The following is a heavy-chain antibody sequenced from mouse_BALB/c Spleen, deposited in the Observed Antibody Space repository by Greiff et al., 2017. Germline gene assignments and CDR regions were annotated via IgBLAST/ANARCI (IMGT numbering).Heavy chain of an antibody. CDR2: INPSNGRT. Sequence: VQLQQPGAELVKPGASVKLSCKASGYTFTSYWMHWVKQRPGQGLEWIGEINPSNGRTNYNEKFKSKATLTVDKSSSTAYMQLSSLTSEDSAVYYCAGGVYAMDYWGQGTSVTVSS. CDR1: GYTFTSYW. CDR3: AGGVYAMDY. J-gene: IGHJ4*01. V-gene: IGHV1S81*02.